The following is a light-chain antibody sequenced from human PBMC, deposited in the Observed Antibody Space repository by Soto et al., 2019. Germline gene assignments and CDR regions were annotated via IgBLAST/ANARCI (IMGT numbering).Light chain of an antibody. CDR2: STS. CDR1: QSVSSSY. Sequence: WTQSPGTLSLSPGERATLSCRASQSVSSSYLAWYQQKPGQAPRLLMYSTSSRATGIPDRFSGSGSGTDFTLTISRLEPEDFAVYYCQQYVSSRWTFGQGTKV. J-gene: IGKJ1*01. CDR3: QQYVSSRWT. V-gene: IGKV3-20*01.